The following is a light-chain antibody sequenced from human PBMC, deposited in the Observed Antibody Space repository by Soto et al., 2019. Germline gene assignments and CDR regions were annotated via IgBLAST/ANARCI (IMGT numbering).Light chain of an antibody. CDR1: QSLNIW. V-gene: IGKV1-5*03. CDR3: QQYKAYPYT. J-gene: IGKJ2*01. Sequence: DIEMTQTPSTLPASVGDRVTITCRATQSLNIWLAWYQQKPGKAPKLLISKASSLESGVPSRFIGSGSGTEFSRVISGLQPDDFATYYCQQYKAYPYTVGQGTKLEMK. CDR2: KAS.